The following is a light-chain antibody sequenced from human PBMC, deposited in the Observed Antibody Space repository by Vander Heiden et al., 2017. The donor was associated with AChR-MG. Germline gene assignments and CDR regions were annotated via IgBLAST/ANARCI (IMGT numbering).Light chain of an antibody. CDR1: SSNVSSYND. CDR3: SSYAGSNKLVV. J-gene: IGLJ2*01. V-gene: IGLV2-8*01. CDR2: EVS. Sequence: QSAPTQPPSASGSPGPSVSISCTGTSSNVSSYNDVAGYRHHPGKAPELMIYEVSKRPSGVPDRFCGSKSDNTASLTVSGLRAEDEADYYCSSYAGSNKLVVFGGGTELTVL.